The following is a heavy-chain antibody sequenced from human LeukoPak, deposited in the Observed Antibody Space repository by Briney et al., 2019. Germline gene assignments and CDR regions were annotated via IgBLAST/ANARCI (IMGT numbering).Heavy chain of an antibody. J-gene: IGHJ4*02. Sequence: GGSLRLSCAASGFIFTSYWVGWVRQARGRGLEWVANIGKDGSAKNYVDSVKGRFTSSRDNAKNSLYLQMNSLRAEDTAVYYCVRDRDYYAIDYWGQGTLVTVSS. CDR1: GFIFTSYW. V-gene: IGHV3-7*01. CDR2: IGKDGSAK. D-gene: IGHD3-22*01. CDR3: VRDRDYYAIDY.